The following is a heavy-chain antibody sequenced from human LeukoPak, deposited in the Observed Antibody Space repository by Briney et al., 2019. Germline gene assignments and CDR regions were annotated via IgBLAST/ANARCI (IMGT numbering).Heavy chain of an antibody. V-gene: IGHV3-30*18. CDR1: GFTFSSYG. Sequence: GRSLRLSCAASGFTFSSYGMHWVRQAPGKGLEWVAVISYDGSNKYYADSVKGRFTISRDNSKNTLYLQMNSLRAEDTAVYYCVKDLRVAGTDYWGQGTLVTVSS. CDR3: VKDLRVAGTDY. D-gene: IGHD6-19*01. J-gene: IGHJ4*02. CDR2: ISYDGSNK.